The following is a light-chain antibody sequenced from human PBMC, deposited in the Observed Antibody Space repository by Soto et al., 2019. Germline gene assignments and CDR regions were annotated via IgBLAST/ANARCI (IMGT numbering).Light chain of an antibody. Sequence: EFVLTQSAGTLSLSPGERATRSCRASQTVRNNYLAWYQQKPGQAPRLLIYDASSRATGIPDRFSGGGSGTDFTLTISRLEPEDFAVYYCQQFSSYPLTFGGGTKADIK. CDR2: DAS. CDR1: QTVRNNY. V-gene: IGKV3-20*01. J-gene: IGKJ4*01. CDR3: QQFSSYPLT.